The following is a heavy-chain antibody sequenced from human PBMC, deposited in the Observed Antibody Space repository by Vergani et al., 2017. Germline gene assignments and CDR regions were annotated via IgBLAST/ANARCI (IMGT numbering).Heavy chain of an antibody. D-gene: IGHD2-21*01. V-gene: IGHV1-8*03. CDR1: GYTFTSYD. Sequence: QVQLVQSGAEVKKPGASVKVSCTASGYTFTSYDINWVRQATGQGLEWMGWMNPNSGNTGYAQKFQGRVTFTRSTSINTAYMELSSRGSEDTAVYYGARVWGDSDYWGQGSLVTVSS. CDR2: MNPNSGNT. CDR3: ARVWGDSDY. J-gene: IGHJ4*02.